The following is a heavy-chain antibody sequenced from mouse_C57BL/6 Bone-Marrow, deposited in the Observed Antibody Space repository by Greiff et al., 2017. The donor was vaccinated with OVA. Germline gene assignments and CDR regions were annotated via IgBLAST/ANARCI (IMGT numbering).Heavy chain of an antibody. CDR3: ARDQRSYAMDY. CDR2: ISYDGSN. Sequence: VQLQQSGPGLVKPSQSLSLTCSVTGYSITSGYYWNWIRQFPGNKLEWMGYISYDGSNNYNPSLKNRISITRDTSKNQFFLKLNSVTTEDTATYYCARDQRSYAMDYWGQGTSVTVSS. J-gene: IGHJ4*01. V-gene: IGHV3-6*01. CDR1: GYSITSGYY.